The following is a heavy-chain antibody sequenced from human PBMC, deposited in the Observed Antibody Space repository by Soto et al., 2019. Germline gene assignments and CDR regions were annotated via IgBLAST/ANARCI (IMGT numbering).Heavy chain of an antibody. CDR3: ARMGYYDYYYGMDV. CDR2: IGTAGDT. V-gene: IGHV3-13*01. Sequence: LRLSCAASGFTFSSYDMHWVRQATGKGLEWVSAIGTAGDTYYPGSVKGRFTISRENAKNSLYLQMNSLRAEDTAVYYCARMGYYDYYYGMDVWGQGTTVTVSS. D-gene: IGHD3-3*01. J-gene: IGHJ6*02. CDR1: GFTFSSYD.